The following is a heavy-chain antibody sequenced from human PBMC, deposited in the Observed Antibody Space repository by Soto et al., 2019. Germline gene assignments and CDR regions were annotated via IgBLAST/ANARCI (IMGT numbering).Heavy chain of an antibody. CDR2: TYYSGST. Sequence: QVQLQESGPGLVKPSETLSLTCTVSGGSISSYYWSWIRQPPGKGLEWIGYTYYSGSTNYNPSLMSRVTISVDTSKYQFSLKLSSVTAADTAVYYCARYNWYFDLWGRGTLVTVSS. CDR1: GGSISSYY. J-gene: IGHJ2*01. CDR3: ARYNWYFDL. V-gene: IGHV4-59*08.